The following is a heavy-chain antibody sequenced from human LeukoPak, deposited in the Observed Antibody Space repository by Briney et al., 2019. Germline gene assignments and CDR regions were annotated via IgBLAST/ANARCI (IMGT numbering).Heavy chain of an antibody. D-gene: IGHD4/OR15-4a*01. CDR3: ARRAGAYSHPYDY. V-gene: IGHV3-53*01. CDR1: GFTVSSNS. J-gene: IGHJ4*02. Sequence: GGSLRLSCTVSGFTVSSNSMSWVRQAPGKGLEWVSFIYSDNTHYTDSVKGRFTISRDNSKNTLYLQMNSLRAEDTAVYYCARRAGAYSHPYDYWGQGTLVTVSS. CDR2: IYSDNT.